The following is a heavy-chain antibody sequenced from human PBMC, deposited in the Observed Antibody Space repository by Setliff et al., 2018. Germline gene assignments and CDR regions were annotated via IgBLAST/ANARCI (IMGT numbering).Heavy chain of an antibody. CDR3: ARLYEFGELFSNY. J-gene: IGHJ4*02. CDR2: IYYSGST. CDR1: GGSISSSSYY. D-gene: IGHD3-10*01. V-gene: IGHV4-39*07. Sequence: PSETLSLTCTVSGGSISSSSYYWGWIRQPPGKGLEWIGSIYYSGSTYYNPSLKSRVTISVDTSKNQFSLKLSSVTAADTAVYYCARLYEFGELFSNYWGQGTQVTVSS.